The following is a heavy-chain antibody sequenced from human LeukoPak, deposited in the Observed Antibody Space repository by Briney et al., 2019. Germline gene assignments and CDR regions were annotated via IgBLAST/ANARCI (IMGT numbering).Heavy chain of an antibody. V-gene: IGHV4-59*12. CDR1: GGSISSYY. CDR3: ARRATNWGSFDY. CDR2: INYIRTT. Sequence: SETLSLTCTVSGGSISSYYWNWIRQPPGKGLEWIGYINYIRTTDYNPSLKSRATISVDTSKNHFSLKLSSVTAADTAVYYCARRATNWGSFDYWGQGNPVTVSS. J-gene: IGHJ4*02. D-gene: IGHD7-27*01.